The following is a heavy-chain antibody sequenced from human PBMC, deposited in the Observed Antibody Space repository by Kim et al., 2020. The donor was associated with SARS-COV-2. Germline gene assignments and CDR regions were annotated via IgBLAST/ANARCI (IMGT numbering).Heavy chain of an antibody. CDR2: INPSGGST. CDR1: GYTFTSYY. J-gene: IGHJ6*02. V-gene: IGHV1-46*01. D-gene: IGHD6-19*01. Sequence: ASVKVSCKASGYTFTSYYMHWVRQAPGQGLEWMGIINPSGGSTSYAQKFQGRVTMTRDTSTSTVYMELSSLRSEDTAVYYCARERFEKQWLSPYYYYYGMDVWGQGTTVTVSS. CDR3: ARERFEKQWLSPYYYYYGMDV.